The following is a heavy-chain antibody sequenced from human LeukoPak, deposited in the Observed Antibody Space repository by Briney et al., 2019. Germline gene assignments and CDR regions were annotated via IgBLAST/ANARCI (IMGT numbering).Heavy chain of an antibody. Sequence: SETLSLTCAVSGGSISSGGYSWSWLRQPPGKGLEWIGYIYHSGSTYYNPSLKSRVTISVDRSKNQFSLKLSSVTAADTAVYYCARGVDDILTGYRYFDYWGQGTLVTVSS. CDR3: ARGVDDILTGYRYFDY. CDR2: IYHSGST. J-gene: IGHJ4*02. D-gene: IGHD3-9*01. V-gene: IGHV4-30-2*01. CDR1: GGSISSGGYS.